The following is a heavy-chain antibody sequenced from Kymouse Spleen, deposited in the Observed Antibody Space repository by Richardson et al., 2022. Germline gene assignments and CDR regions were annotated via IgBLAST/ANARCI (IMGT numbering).Heavy chain of an antibody. Sequence: EVQLVESGGGLVQPGGSLRLSCAASGFTFSSYDMHWVRQATGKGLEWVSAIGTAGDTYYPGSVKGRFTISRENAKNSLYLQMNSLRAGDTAVYYCARETSIAARSGMDVWGQGTTVTVSS. CDR3: ARETSIAARSGMDV. CDR2: IGTAGDT. CDR1: GFTFSSYD. D-gene: IGHD6-6*01. J-gene: IGHJ6*02. V-gene: IGHV3-13*01.